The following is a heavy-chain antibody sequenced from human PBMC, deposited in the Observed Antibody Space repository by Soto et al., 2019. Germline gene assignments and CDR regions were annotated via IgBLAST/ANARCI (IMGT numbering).Heavy chain of an antibody. D-gene: IGHD3-3*01. J-gene: IGHJ4*02. CDR2: VHASGTT. Sequence: QVQLQESGPGLVQPSQTLSLTCSVSGGSINNGVYFWNWIRQHPGKGLEWIGYVHASGTTYYNPSLKGRLARSRDTSKNQFYLNLKSVTAADTAVLYCERGFVEAAMAFDYWGPGTLITVAS. CDR1: GGSINNGVYF. CDR3: ERGFVEAAMAFDY. V-gene: IGHV4-31*03.